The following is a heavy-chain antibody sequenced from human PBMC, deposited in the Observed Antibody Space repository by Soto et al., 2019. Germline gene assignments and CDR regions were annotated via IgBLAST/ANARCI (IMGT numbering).Heavy chain of an antibody. J-gene: IGHJ6*02. D-gene: IGHD2-21*02. CDR2: ADHRGNV. V-gene: IGHV4-4*02. Sequence: QVQLQQSGPGLVKPSGTLSLTCNVSGGSINSNDWWSWVRQPPGRGLQWIGEADHRGNVNYNPSLESRVTKSLDTSSNQFSPTLTSVTAAETAVYFCVRLAYCGGDCSVGYSGMDDWGQGTTVTVSS. CDR3: VRLAYCGGDCSVGYSGMDD. CDR1: GGSINSNDW.